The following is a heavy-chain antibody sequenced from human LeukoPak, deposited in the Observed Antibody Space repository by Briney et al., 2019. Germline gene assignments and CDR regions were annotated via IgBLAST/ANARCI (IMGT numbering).Heavy chain of an antibody. D-gene: IGHD3-10*01. CDR2: ISYDGSNK. CDR3: ARDSVVTMVRGVFDY. J-gene: IGHJ4*02. CDR1: GFTVSSYT. V-gene: IGHV3-30*04. Sequence: GRSLRLSCADPGFTVSSYTMHWVRQAPGKGLEWVAVISYDGSNKYYADSVKGRFTISRDNSKNTLYLQMNSLRAEDTAVYYCARDSVVTMVRGVFDYWGQGTLVTVSS.